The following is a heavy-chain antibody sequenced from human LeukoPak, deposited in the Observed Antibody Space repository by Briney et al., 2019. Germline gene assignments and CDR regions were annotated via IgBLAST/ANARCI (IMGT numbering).Heavy chain of an antibody. J-gene: IGHJ4*02. CDR1: GGSISNYY. D-gene: IGHD3-10*01. Sequence: SETLSLTCTVSGGSISNYYWSWIRQPAGKGLEWIGRIYNGGIITYNPSLKSRVTMSIDTSNNQFSLRLRFVTAADTAVYYCARDRIWFGELFHDYWGQGTLVTVSS. CDR2: IYNGGII. V-gene: IGHV4-4*07. CDR3: ARDRIWFGELFHDY.